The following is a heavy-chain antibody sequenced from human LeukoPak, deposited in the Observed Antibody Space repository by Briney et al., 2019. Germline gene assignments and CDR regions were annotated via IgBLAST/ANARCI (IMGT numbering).Heavy chain of an antibody. CDR3: ARVRSSNINLPYWYFDL. J-gene: IGHJ2*01. Sequence: GGSLRLSCAASGFTFSNYWMSWVRQPPGKGLEWVANIKKDGREKYYVDSVKGRFTISRDNAKNSLYLQMNSLRAEDTAVYYCARVRSSNINLPYWYFDLWGRGALVTVSS. CDR1: GFTFSNYW. V-gene: IGHV3-7*03. CDR2: IKKDGREK. D-gene: IGHD1-14*01.